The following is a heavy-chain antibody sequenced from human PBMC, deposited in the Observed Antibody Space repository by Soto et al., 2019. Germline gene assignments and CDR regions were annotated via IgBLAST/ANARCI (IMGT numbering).Heavy chain of an antibody. V-gene: IGHV4-34*01. CDR1: GGTFSDFC. CDR3: ARHAVHSSGFTDY. CDR2: INHSGST. Sequence: SVMMRLTWAVYGGTFSDFCCRWIRQPPGKGLEWIGEINHSGSTNYNPSLKSRVTISVDTSKNQFSLKLSSVTAADTAVYYCARHAVHSSGFTDYWGQGTLVTVSS. J-gene: IGHJ4*02. D-gene: IGHD6-19*01.